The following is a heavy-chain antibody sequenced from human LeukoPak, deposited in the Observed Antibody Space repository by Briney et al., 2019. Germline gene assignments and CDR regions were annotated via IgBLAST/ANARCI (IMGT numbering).Heavy chain of an antibody. Sequence: SVTVSCKASGGTFSSYAISWVRQAPGQGLEWMGRIIPILGIANYAQKFQGRVTITADKSTSTAYMELSSLSSEDTAVYYCARDFPHPVPYSSGYPLDSWGQGTLVTVSS. CDR1: GGTFSSYA. CDR3: ARDFPHPVPYSSGYPLDS. V-gene: IGHV1-69*04. J-gene: IGHJ4*02. CDR2: IIPILGIA. D-gene: IGHD3-22*01.